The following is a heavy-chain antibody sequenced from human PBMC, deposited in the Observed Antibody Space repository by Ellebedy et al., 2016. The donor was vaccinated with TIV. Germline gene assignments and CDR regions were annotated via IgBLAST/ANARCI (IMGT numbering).Heavy chain of an antibody. D-gene: IGHD3-10*01. CDR1: GGTFSTYA. CDR2: IIPIFGTA. V-gene: IGHV1-69*13. J-gene: IGHJ4*02. CDR3: ARWGATRITMVRGVIS. Sequence: ASVKVSCXASGGTFSTYAISWVRQAPGQGLEWMGGIIPIFGTANYAQKFQGRVTITADESTSTAYMELSSLRSEDTAVYYSARWGATRITMVRGVISWGQGTLVTVSS.